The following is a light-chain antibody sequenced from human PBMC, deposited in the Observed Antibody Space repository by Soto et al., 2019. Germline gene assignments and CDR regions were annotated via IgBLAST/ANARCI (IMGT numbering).Light chain of an antibody. CDR1: QDINTY. CDR2: DAS. V-gene: IGKV1-33*01. Sequence: DIQMTQSPSSLSASVGDRVTITCQASQDINTYLNWYQQKPGKAPNLLIYDASKLETGVPSRFSGGGSGTDFTFTVTSLQPEDIATYFCQHYDNLLLTFGGGTQVEL. CDR3: QHYDNLLLT. J-gene: IGKJ4*01.